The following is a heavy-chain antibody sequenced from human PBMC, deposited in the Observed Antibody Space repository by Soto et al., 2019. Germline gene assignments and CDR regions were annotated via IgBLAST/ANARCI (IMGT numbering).Heavy chain of an antibody. CDR1: GFTFSSYG. D-gene: IGHD6-19*01. V-gene: IGHV3-30*18. Sequence: GGSLRLSCAASGFTFSSYGMHWVRQAPGKGLEWVAVISYDGSNKYYADSVKGRFTISRDNSKNTLYLQMNSLRAEDTAVYYCAKDQKWLEVRYFDYWGQGTLVTVSS. CDR3: AKDQKWLEVRYFDY. CDR2: ISYDGSNK. J-gene: IGHJ4*02.